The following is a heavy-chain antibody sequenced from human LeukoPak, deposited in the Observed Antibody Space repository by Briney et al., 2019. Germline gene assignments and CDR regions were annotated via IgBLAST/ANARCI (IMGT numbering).Heavy chain of an antibody. CDR2: IYYSGST. V-gene: IGHV4-39*07. CDR1: GGSISNSNYY. J-gene: IGHJ4*02. Sequence: SETLSLTCSVSGGSISNSNYYWGWIRLPPGKGMEWIGTIYYSGSTNYNPSLKSRLTISVHTSKNQFSLKLSSVTAADTAVYYCARGGTTFDYWGQGTLVTVSS. CDR3: ARGGTTFDY. D-gene: IGHD1-1*01.